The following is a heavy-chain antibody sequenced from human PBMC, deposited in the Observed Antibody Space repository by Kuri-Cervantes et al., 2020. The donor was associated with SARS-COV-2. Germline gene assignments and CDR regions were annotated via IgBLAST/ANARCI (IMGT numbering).Heavy chain of an antibody. J-gene: IGHJ6*02. V-gene: IGHV3-33*01. CDR1: GFTFSSYG. Sequence: GESLKISCAASGFTFSSYGMHWVRQAPGKGLEWVAVIWYDGSNKYYADSVKGRFTISRDNSKNTLYLQMNSLRAEDTAVYYCARALPLGHQSYYPMDVWGQGATVTDSS. CDR2: IWYDGSNK. D-gene: IGHD3-22*01. CDR3: ARALPLGHQSYYPMDV.